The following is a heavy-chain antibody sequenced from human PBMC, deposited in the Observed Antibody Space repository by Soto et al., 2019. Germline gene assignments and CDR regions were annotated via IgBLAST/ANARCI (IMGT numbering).Heavy chain of an antibody. CDR2: IKSKTAGGSA. J-gene: IGHJ5*02. CDR1: GFTFSEAW. Sequence: GWSLRLSCAASGFTFSEAWMTWVRQAPGKGLEWIGGIKSKTAGGSADYPSRAKGRFTILTDESKNIVYLQMTSLKTEDTGVYYCTTDLWQSYYDFWSRPYYWFEPWGQGSQVTVSS. V-gene: IGHV3-15*01. CDR3: TTDLWQSYYDFWSRPYYWFEP. D-gene: IGHD3-3*01.